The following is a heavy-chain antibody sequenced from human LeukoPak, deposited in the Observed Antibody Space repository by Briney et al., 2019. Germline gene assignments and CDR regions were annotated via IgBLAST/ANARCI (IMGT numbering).Heavy chain of an antibody. CDR1: GFTFSSYG. J-gene: IGHJ6*02. CDR3: AKSSVAGTVYGMDV. Sequence: PGGSLRLPCAASGFTFSSYGMHWVRQAPGKGLEWVAVISYDGSNKYYADSVKGRFTISRDNSKNTLYLQMNSLRAEDTAVYYCAKSSVAGTVYGMDVWGQGTTVTVSS. D-gene: IGHD6-19*01. CDR2: ISYDGSNK. V-gene: IGHV3-30*18.